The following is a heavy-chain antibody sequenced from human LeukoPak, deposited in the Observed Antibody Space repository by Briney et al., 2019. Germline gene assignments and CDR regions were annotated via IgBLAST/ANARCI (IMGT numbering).Heavy chain of an antibody. CDR2: ISSSSAYI. V-gene: IGHV3-21*01. Sequence: PGGSLRLSCAAPGFTFSSYSMNWVRQAPGKGLEWVSSISSSSAYIYYADSVKGRFTISRDNAKNSLYLQMNSLRAEDTAVYFCARTTVTPSWFDPWGQGTLVTVSS. J-gene: IGHJ5*02. D-gene: IGHD4-17*01. CDR3: ARTTVTPSWFDP. CDR1: GFTFSSYS.